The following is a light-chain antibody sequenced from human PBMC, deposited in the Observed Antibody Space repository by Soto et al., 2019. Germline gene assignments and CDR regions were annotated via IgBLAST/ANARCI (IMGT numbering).Light chain of an antibody. Sequence: EIVLTQSPGTLSLSPGERATLSCRASQSVSSSYLAWYQQKAGQAPRLLIYGASIRATGIPDRFSGSGTGTDFTLAISRLEPEDFAVYYCHQYGSLYTFGQGTKVEIK. CDR2: GAS. CDR3: HQYGSLYT. J-gene: IGKJ2*01. CDR1: QSVSSSY. V-gene: IGKV3-20*01.